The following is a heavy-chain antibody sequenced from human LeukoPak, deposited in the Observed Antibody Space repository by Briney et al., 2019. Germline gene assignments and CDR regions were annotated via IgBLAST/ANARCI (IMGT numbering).Heavy chain of an antibody. Sequence: PGGSLRLSCAASGFTFSSYAMSWVRQAPGKGLEWVSVISGSGGRTYYADSVKGRFTVSRDNSKNTLYLQMNSLRAEDTAVYYCARGGARQQLVENYFDYWGQGTLVTVSS. CDR2: ISGSGGRT. D-gene: IGHD6-13*01. J-gene: IGHJ4*02. V-gene: IGHV3-23*01. CDR1: GFTFSSYA. CDR3: ARGGARQQLVENYFDY.